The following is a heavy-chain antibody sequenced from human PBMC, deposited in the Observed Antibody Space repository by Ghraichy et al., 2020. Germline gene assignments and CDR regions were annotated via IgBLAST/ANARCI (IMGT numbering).Heavy chain of an antibody. CDR2: IYYSGST. D-gene: IGHD3-9*01. Sequence: SETLSLTCTVSGGSISSYYWSWIRQPPGKGLEWIGYIYYSGSTNYNPSLKSRVTISVDTSKNQFSLKLSSVTAADTAVYYCAGGNFDWLLLDLVGGGVGGAFDIWGQGTMVTVSS. CDR3: AGGNFDWLLLDLVGGGVGGAFDI. J-gene: IGHJ3*02. CDR1: GGSISSYY. V-gene: IGHV4-59*08.